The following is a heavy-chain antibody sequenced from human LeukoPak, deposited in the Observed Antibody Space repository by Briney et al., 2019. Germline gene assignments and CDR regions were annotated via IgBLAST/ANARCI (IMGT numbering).Heavy chain of an antibody. CDR3: ANQLNSVVAAFEYFQH. V-gene: IGHV1-69*01. CDR2: IIPIFGTA. Sequence: SVKVSCKASGGTFSSYAISWVRQAPGQGLEWMGGIIPIFGTANYAQKFQGRVTITADESTSTAYMELSSLRSEDTAVYYCANQLNSVVAAFEYFQHWGQGTLVTVSS. J-gene: IGHJ1*01. D-gene: IGHD2-15*01. CDR1: GGTFSSYA.